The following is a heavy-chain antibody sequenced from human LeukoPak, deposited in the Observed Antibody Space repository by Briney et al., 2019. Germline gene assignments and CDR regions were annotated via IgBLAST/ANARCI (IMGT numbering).Heavy chain of an antibody. CDR3: AKWHSSSSEGGPYFDY. Sequence: GRSLRLSCAASGFTFSPYGMHWVRQAPGKGLEWVALISYDGNDKYYADSVKGRFTISRDNSKNTLFLQMNSLRAEDTAVYYCAKWHSSSSEGGPYFDYWGQGTLVTVSS. CDR2: ISYDGNDK. D-gene: IGHD6-6*01. CDR1: GFTFSPYG. V-gene: IGHV3-30*18. J-gene: IGHJ4*02.